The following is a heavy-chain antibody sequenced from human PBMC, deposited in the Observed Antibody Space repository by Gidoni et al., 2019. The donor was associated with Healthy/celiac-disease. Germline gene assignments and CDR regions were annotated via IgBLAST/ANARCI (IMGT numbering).Heavy chain of an antibody. J-gene: IGHJ4*02. CDR2: ISYDGSNK. Sequence: QVQLVESGGGVVQPGRSLRLSCAASGFTFSSYGMHWVRQAPGKGLEWVAVISYDGSNKYYADSVKGRFTISRDNSKNTLYLQMNSLRAEDTAVYYCAKNGDLYDFWSGHYYFDYWGQGTLVTVSS. D-gene: IGHD3-3*01. CDR1: GFTFSSYG. V-gene: IGHV3-30*18. CDR3: AKNGDLYDFWSGHYYFDY.